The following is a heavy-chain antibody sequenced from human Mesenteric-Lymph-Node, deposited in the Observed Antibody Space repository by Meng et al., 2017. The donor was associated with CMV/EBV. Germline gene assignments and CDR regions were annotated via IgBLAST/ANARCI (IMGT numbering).Heavy chain of an antibody. Sequence: FSSYAMSLVRQAPGKGLESVSAISGSGGSTYYADSVKGRFTISRDNSKNTLYLQMNSLRAEDTAVYYCAKEGYCGGDCYFRGAIDYWGQGTLVTVSS. CDR1: FSSYA. J-gene: IGHJ4*02. CDR2: ISGSGGST. CDR3: AKEGYCGGDCYFRGAIDY. V-gene: IGHV3-23*01. D-gene: IGHD2-21*01.